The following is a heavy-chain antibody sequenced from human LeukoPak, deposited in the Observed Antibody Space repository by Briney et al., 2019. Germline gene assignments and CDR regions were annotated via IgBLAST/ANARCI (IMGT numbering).Heavy chain of an antibody. CDR1: GGSINSYY. D-gene: IGHD1-26*01. CDR3: GRQGYTASYYSVDY. J-gene: IGHJ4*02. CDR2: IYTIGTT. V-gene: IGHV4-4*07. Sequence: SETLSLTCSVSGGSINSYYWGWVRQPAGKGLEWIGRIYTIGTTHYSPSLKSRLTMSVDTSKNQFSLKLRSVTAADTAVYYCGRQGYTASYYSVDYWSQGTLVTVSS.